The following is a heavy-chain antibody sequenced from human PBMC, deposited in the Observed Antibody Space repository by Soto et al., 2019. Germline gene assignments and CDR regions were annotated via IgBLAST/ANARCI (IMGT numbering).Heavy chain of an antibody. CDR3: ASFLTGSYYQLHY. D-gene: IGHD1-26*01. CDR2: INAGNGDT. CDR1: GYTFSSYG. V-gene: IGHV1-3*01. J-gene: IGHJ4*02. Sequence: QVQLVQSGAEVKKPGASVKVSCKSSGYTFSSYGIHWVRQAPGQRLEWMGWINAGNGDTLYSQNFQARVTISTNTSASTAYMELSSLRSEDTAVYYCASFLTGSYYQLHYWGQGSLVTISS.